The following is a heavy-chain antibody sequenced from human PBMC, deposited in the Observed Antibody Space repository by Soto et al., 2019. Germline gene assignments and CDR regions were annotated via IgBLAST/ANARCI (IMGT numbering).Heavy chain of an antibody. Sequence: GGSLRLSCAASGFSVSSNYMGWVRQAPGRGLEWVSIIYSGDNTYYADSVKGRFTVSRDNSKNTLYFQMNSLRVEDTAVYYCARGASYSSSYFDYWGQGTLVTVSS. V-gene: IGHV3-53*01. CDR1: GFSVSSNY. CDR2: IYSGDNT. D-gene: IGHD6-13*01. J-gene: IGHJ4*02. CDR3: ARGASYSSSYFDY.